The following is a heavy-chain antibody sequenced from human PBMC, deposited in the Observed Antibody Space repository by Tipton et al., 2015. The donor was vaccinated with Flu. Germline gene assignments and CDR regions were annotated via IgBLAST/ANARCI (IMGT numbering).Heavy chain of an antibody. CDR2: ICPGSP. V-gene: IGHV4-38-2*01. CDR1: GGSVGGPYC. Sequence: TLSLTCSVSGGSVGGPYCWGWVRQPPGRGLQWIGNICPGSPYYNSSLRGRVTISVDRSKPQFSLRLTSVTAADTAVYYCASRPYGGSDWGGYFNNWGQGAPVTVSS. D-gene: IGHD5-12*01. J-gene: IGHJ4*02. CDR3: ASRPYGGSDWGGYFNN.